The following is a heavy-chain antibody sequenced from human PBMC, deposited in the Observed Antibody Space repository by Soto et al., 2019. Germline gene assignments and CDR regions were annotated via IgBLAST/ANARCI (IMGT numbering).Heavy chain of an antibody. CDR1: GFIFLSYA. Sequence: PGGSLRLSCAASGFIFLSYAMAWVRQAPGEGLEWVSGISGGTTNTYYADSVKGRFTISRDNSKNTLYLQMNSLGAGDAAIYYCVKVASTSYVGYYWHAMDVWGQGTTVTVSS. CDR3: VKVASTSYVGYYWHAMDV. J-gene: IGHJ6*02. CDR2: ISGGTTNT. V-gene: IGHV3-23*01. D-gene: IGHD2-2*01.